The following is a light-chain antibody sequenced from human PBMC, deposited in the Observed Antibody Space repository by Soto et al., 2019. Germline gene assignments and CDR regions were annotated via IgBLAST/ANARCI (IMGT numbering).Light chain of an antibody. CDR2: GAS. V-gene: IGKV3-20*01. CDR1: QSVSSNY. Sequence: EIVLTQSPGTLSLSPGERATLSCRASQSVSSNYLAWYQQKPGQAPRLLIYGASSRATGIPDRFSGSGSGTDFTLTISRLEPEDFAVYYCQHYKTWPLTFGGGTRVEI. J-gene: IGKJ4*01. CDR3: QHYKTWPLT.